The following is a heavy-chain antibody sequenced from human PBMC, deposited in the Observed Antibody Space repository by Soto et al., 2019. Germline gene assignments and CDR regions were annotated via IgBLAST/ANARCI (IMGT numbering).Heavy chain of an antibody. CDR3: ARRPPQLFKEFGRRNPPCGMDV. Sequence: SETLSLTCTVPGGSISSYYWSWIRQPPGKGLEWIGYIYYSGSTNYNPSLKSRVTISVDTSKNQFSLKLSSVTAADTAVYYCARRPPQLFKEFGRRNPPCGMDVWGQGTTVTVSS. J-gene: IGHJ6*02. CDR1: GGSISSYY. V-gene: IGHV4-59*01. CDR2: IYYSGST. D-gene: IGHD2-21*01.